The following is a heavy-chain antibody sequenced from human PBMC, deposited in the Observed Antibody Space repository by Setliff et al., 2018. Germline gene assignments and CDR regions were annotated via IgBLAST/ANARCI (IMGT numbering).Heavy chain of an antibody. D-gene: IGHD1-26*01. CDR2: IYTSGST. Sequence: SETLSLTCTVSGGSISSYYWSWIRQPAGKGLEWIGRIYTSGSTNYNPSLKSRVTMSVDTSKNQFSLKLSSVTAADTAVYYCARVRYSGSYGYYYYMDVWGEGTTVTVSS. CDR1: GGSISSYY. CDR3: ARVRYSGSYGYYYYMDV. J-gene: IGHJ6*03. V-gene: IGHV4-4*07.